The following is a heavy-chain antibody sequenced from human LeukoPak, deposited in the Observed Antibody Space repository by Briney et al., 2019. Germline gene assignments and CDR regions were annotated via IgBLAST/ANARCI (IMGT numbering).Heavy chain of an antibody. V-gene: IGHV4-34*01. Sequence: SETLSLTCAVYGGSFSGYYWSWIRQLPGKGLEWIGEINHSGSTNYNPSLKSRVTISVDTSKNQFSLKLSSVTAADTAVYYCARGPYSSGWYDFGYFQHWGQGTLVTVSS. D-gene: IGHD6-19*01. J-gene: IGHJ1*01. CDR2: INHSGST. CDR1: GGSFSGYY. CDR3: ARGPYSSGWYDFGYFQH.